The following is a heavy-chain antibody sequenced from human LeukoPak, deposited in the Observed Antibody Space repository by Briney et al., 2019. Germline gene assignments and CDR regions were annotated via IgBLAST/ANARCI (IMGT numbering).Heavy chain of an antibody. J-gene: IGHJ3*02. D-gene: IGHD1-26*01. CDR2: ITPIFGTA. V-gene: IGHV1-69*05. CDR1: GGTFSSYA. Sequence: SVKVSCKASGGTFSSYAITWVRQAPGQGLEWMGGITPIFGTANYAQKFQGRVTITTDESTSTAYMELSSLRSEDTAVYYCARGQSGSYQAVHAFDIWGQGTMVTVSS. CDR3: ARGQSGSYQAVHAFDI.